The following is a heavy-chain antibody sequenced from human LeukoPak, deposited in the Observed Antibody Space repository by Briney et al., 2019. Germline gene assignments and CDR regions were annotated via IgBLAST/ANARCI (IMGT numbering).Heavy chain of an antibody. J-gene: IGHJ4*02. Sequence: SETLSLTCNISDDSIENNYWSWIRQSPGKGLEWIGYIYHTGSTSYSPSLKSRVTISADTSQNQFSLKLSSVTAADTAVYYCASRKLGNDYWGQGTLVTVSS. CDR3: ASRKLGNDY. CDR2: IYHTGST. CDR1: DDSIENNY. V-gene: IGHV4-59*01. D-gene: IGHD7-27*01.